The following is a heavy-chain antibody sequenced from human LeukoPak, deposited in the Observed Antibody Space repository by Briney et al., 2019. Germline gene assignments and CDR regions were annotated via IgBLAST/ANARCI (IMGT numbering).Heavy chain of an antibody. Sequence: PSETLSLTCTVSGYSISSGYYWGWIRQPPGKGLEWIGSIYHSGSTYYNPSLKSRLTISVDTSKNQFSLKLSSVTAADTAVYYCASSRSPGDYGFDYWGQGTLVTVSS. CDR3: ASSRSPGDYGFDY. CDR1: GYSISSGYY. CDR2: IYHSGST. J-gene: IGHJ4*02. D-gene: IGHD4-17*01. V-gene: IGHV4-38-2*02.